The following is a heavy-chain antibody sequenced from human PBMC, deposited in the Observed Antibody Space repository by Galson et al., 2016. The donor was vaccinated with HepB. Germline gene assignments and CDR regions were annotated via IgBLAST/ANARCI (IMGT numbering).Heavy chain of an antibody. D-gene: IGHD6-19*01. CDR2: IGGYNGNT. Sequence: SVKVSCKASGYTFTTSGISWVRQAPGQGLEWMGWIGGYNGNTNYAQKFQGRVTMTTDTSTSTAYMELRSLRSDDTAVYYCVRDPAIAVAGIYYWGQGTLVTVSS. J-gene: IGHJ4*02. V-gene: IGHV1-18*01. CDR1: GYTFTTSG. CDR3: VRDPAIAVAGIYY.